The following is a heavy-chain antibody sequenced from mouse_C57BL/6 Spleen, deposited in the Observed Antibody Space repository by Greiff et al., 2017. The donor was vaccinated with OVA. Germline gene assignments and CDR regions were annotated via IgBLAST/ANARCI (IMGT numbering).Heavy chain of an antibody. V-gene: IGHV5-4*01. CDR2: ISDGGSYT. Sequence: DVQLVESGGGLVKPGGSLKLSCAASGFTFSSYAMSWVRQTPEKRLEWVATISDGGSYTYYPDNVKGRFTISRDNAKNNLYLQMSHLKSEDTAMYYCARGTTVVARGYFDYWGQGTTLTVSS. CDR1: GFTFSSYA. D-gene: IGHD1-1*01. CDR3: ARGTTVVARGYFDY. J-gene: IGHJ2*01.